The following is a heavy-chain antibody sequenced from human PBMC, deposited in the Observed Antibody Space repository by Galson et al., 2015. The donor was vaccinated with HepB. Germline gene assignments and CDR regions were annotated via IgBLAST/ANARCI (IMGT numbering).Heavy chain of an antibody. D-gene: IGHD1-26*01. Sequence: SVKVSCKVSGHTLTELSMHWVRQTPGKGLEWMGGYDPEEGETVYAEKFQGRVTMIEDTSTDTVYMELSSLRSEDTAVYYCATGISDNDYLGYWGQGTLVTVSS. V-gene: IGHV1-24*01. CDR3: ATGISDNDYLGY. CDR1: GHTLTELS. CDR2: YDPEEGET. J-gene: IGHJ4*02.